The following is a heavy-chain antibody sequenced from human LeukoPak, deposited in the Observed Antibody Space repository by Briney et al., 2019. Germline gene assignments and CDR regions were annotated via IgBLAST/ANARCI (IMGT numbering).Heavy chain of an antibody. Sequence: GASVKVSCKASGYTFTTYEINWVRQAAGQGLELMGWMNPNTGHTGYAQKFQGRVTMTRNTSISTAYMEVSSLRSEDTAVYYCARGKDLVDDDFRSGYYTFDSWGQGTRVIVSS. J-gene: IGHJ5*01. CDR3: ARGKDLVDDDFRSGYYTFDS. CDR2: MNPNTGHT. D-gene: IGHD3-3*01. V-gene: IGHV1-8*01. CDR1: GYTFTTYE.